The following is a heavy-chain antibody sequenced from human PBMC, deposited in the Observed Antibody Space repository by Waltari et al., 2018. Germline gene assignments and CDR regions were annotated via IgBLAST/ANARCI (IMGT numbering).Heavy chain of an antibody. CDR1: GGSFSGYY. V-gene: IGHV4-34*01. CDR2: INHSGST. CDR3: ARGGAGYGSVSYWYYYYGMDV. D-gene: IGHD3-10*01. Sequence: QVQLQQWGAGLLKPSETLSLTCAVYGGSFSGYYWSWIRQPPGKGLEWIGEINHSGSTNYKPSLKSPVTISVDTSKNQFSLKLSSVTAADTAVYYCARGGAGYGSVSYWYYYYGMDVWGQGTTVTVSS. J-gene: IGHJ6*02.